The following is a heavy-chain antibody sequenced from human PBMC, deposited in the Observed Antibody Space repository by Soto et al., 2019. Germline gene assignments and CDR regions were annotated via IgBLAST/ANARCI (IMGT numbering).Heavy chain of an antibody. J-gene: IGHJ4*02. CDR2: INPSGGST. CDR1: GYTFTSYY. Sequence: GASVKVSCKASGYTFTSYYMHWVRQAPGQGLEWMGIINPSGGSTSYAQKFQGRVTMTRDTSTSTVYMELSSLRSEDTAVYYCARDHCGGDCFPPYYFDYWGQGTLVTVSS. D-gene: IGHD2-21*02. CDR3: ARDHCGGDCFPPYYFDY. V-gene: IGHV1-46*01.